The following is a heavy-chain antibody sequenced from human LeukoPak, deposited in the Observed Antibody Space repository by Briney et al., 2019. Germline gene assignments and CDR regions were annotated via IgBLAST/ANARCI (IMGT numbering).Heavy chain of an antibody. CDR2: INPNSGGT. CDR3: ARGSSDGGNADY. J-gene: IGHJ4*02. Sequence: ASVKVSCKASGYTFTGYYMHWVRQAPGQGLEWMGWINPNSGGTNYAQKFQGRVTMTRDTSISTAYMELSRLRSEDTAVYYCARGSSDGGNADYWGQGTLVTVSS. D-gene: IGHD4-23*01. CDR1: GYTFTGYY. V-gene: IGHV1-2*02.